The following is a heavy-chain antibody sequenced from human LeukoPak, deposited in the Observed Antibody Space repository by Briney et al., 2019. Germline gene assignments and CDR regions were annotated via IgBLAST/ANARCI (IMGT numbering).Heavy chain of an antibody. CDR2: IYYSGSN. V-gene: IGHV4-31*03. CDR3: ASTVSGSYYGAFDI. CDR1: GGSISRGGYY. Sequence: PSQTLSLTCTVSGGSISRGGYYWSWIRQHPGKGLEWIGYIYYSGSNYYNPSLKSRVTISVDTSKNQFSLKLSSVTAADTAVYYCASTVSGSYYGAFDIWGQGTMVTVSS. D-gene: IGHD1-26*01. J-gene: IGHJ3*02.